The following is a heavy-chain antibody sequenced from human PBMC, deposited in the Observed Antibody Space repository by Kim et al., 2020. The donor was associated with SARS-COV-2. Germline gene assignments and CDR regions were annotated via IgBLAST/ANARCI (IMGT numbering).Heavy chain of an antibody. Sequence: GGSLRLSCAASGFTFSDSNIHWVRQASGKGLEWVGGIKDKGNNYAKVYAASGKGRITMSRDDSKNTAFLQMNSLKSEDTAVYHCTGYGLLEGWFDPLGQGT. D-gene: IGHD6-13*01. CDR2: IKDKGNNYAK. J-gene: IGHJ5*02. CDR1: GFTFSDSN. CDR3: TGYGLLEGWFDP. V-gene: IGHV3-73*01.